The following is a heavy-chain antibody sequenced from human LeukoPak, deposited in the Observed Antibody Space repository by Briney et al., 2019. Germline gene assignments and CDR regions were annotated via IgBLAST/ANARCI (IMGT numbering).Heavy chain of an antibody. CDR2: IIPIFGTA. J-gene: IGHJ6*02. CDR3: ARESPQEDIVVVPAAIEDYYGMDV. CDR1: GCTFSSYA. Sequence: SVKVSCKASGCTFSSYAISWVRQAPGQGLEWMGGIIPIFGTANYAQKFQGRVTITADESTSTAYMEPSSLRSEDTAVYYCARESPQEDIVVVPAAIEDYYGMDVWGQGTTVTVSS. V-gene: IGHV1-69*01. D-gene: IGHD2-2*01.